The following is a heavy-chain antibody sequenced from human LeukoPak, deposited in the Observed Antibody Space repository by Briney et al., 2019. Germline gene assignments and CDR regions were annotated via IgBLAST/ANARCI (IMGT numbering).Heavy chain of an antibody. J-gene: IGHJ5*02. CDR1: GGSISSSSYY. CDR3: ARDMARGRLRYFDWHKNWFDP. CDR2: IYYSGST. Sequence: SETLSLTCTVSGGSISSSSYYWGWIRQPPGKGLEWIGSIYYSGSTYYNPSLKSRVTISVDTSKNQFSLKLSSVTAADTAVYCCARDMARGRLRYFDWHKNWFDPWGQGTLVTVSS. D-gene: IGHD3-9*01. V-gene: IGHV4-39*07.